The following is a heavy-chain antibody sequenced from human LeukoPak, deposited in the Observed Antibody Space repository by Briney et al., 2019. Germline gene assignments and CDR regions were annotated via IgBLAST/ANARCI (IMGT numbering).Heavy chain of an antibody. CDR2: ISGGGTST. V-gene: IGHV3-23*01. CDR3: AKGPGIVVIPANYLNY. Sequence: PGGSLRLSCAASGFTLSSYAMNWVRQAPGRGLEWVSVISGGGTSTYYADSVKGRFTISRDNSKNTLYLQMNSLRAEDTAVYYCAKGPGIVVIPANYLNYWGQGTLVTVSS. CDR1: GFTLSSYA. D-gene: IGHD2-15*01. J-gene: IGHJ4*02.